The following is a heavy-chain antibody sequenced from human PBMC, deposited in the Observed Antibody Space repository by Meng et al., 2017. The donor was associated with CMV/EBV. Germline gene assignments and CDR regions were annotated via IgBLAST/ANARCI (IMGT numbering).Heavy chain of an antibody. CDR1: GGTFSSYA. CDR2: IIPIFGTA. Sequence: QVQLVESGAEGKKPGSSVTVPCKASGGTFSSYAISWVRQAPGQGLEWMGGIIPIFGTANYAQKFQGRVTITADESTSTAYMELSSLRSEDTAVYYCARNQPSRGWSHEDYWGQGTLVTVSS. J-gene: IGHJ4*02. D-gene: IGHD2-15*01. V-gene: IGHV1-69*12. CDR3: ARNQPSRGWSHEDY.